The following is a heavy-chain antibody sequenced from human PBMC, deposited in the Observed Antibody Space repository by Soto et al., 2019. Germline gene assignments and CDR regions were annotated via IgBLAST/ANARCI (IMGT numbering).Heavy chain of an antibody. CDR3: AGEDRSGYYVAEY. Sequence: QVQLQETGPGLVKPSQTLSLTCTVSGYSISSGGYYWSWIRQFPGRGLEWIGYIFYDGRTGYNPALKSRISTSVDSSKNQFSLRLSSVTAADTAVYFCAGEDRSGYYVAEYWGQGTLVTVSS. CDR2: IFYDGRT. D-gene: IGHD3-3*01. CDR1: GYSISSGGYY. V-gene: IGHV4-31*03. J-gene: IGHJ4*02.